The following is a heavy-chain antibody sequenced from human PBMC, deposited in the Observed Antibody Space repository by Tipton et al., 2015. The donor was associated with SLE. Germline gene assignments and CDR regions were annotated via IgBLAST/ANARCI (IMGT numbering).Heavy chain of an antibody. V-gene: IGHV5-10-1*01. D-gene: IGHD3-10*01. CDR3: ARIAGYYGSGKGYMDV. J-gene: IGHJ6*03. CDR2: IDPSDSYT. CDR1: GYSFTSYW. Sequence: QLVQSGAEVKKPGESLRISCKGSGYSFTSYWISWVRQMPGKGLEWMGRIDPSDSYTNYSPSFQGHVTISADKSISTAYLQWSSLKASDTAMYYCARIAGYYGSGKGYMDVWGKGTTVTVSS.